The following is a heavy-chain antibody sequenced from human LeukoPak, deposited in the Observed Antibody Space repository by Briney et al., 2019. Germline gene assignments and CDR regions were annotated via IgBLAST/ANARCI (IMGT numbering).Heavy chain of an antibody. CDR2: ISGGAGSA. Sequence: PGGSLRLSCAVSGFTFINYAMNWVRQAPGKGLEWVSSISGGAGSASYADSVKGRFTMSRDNSKNTLYLQMNSLRAEDTAVYYCAKDGGYGSGYYYPDYWGQGTLVTVSS. CDR1: GFTFINYA. CDR3: AKDGGYGSGYYYPDY. D-gene: IGHD3-10*01. J-gene: IGHJ4*02. V-gene: IGHV3-23*01.